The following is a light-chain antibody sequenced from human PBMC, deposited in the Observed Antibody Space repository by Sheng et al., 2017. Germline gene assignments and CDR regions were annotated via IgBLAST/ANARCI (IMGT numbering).Light chain of an antibody. CDR1: QGINNY. CDR2: AAS. V-gene: IGKV1-16*02. J-gene: IGKJ2*01. Sequence: DIQMTQSPSSLSASVGDRVTITCRASQGINNYLAWFQQKPGKAPKSLIYAASRLHSGVPSKFSGSGSGTDFTLTISSLQPEDFATYYCQQYDIYPYTFGQGTKVEIK. CDR3: QQYDIYPYT.